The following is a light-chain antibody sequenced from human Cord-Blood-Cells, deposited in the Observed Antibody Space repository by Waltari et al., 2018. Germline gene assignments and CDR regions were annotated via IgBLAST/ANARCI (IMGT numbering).Light chain of an antibody. CDR1: SSDVGSYNY. J-gene: IGLJ3*02. V-gene: IGLV2-14*01. CDR3: SSYTSSSTLV. Sequence: QSALTQPASVSGSPGQSITISCTGTSSDVGSYNYVSRYPQHPGKAPKLMIYDVSNRPSGVSNRFSGSKSGNTASLTISGLQAEDEADYYCSSYTSSSTLVFGGGTKLTVL. CDR2: DVS.